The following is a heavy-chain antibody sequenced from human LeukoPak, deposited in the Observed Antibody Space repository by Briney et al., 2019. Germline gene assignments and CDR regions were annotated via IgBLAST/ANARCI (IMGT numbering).Heavy chain of an antibody. CDR3: ARDKDSSGWYYFDY. CDR2: ISGSTTYI. D-gene: IGHD6-19*01. Sequence: GGSLRLSCTASGFTFSSYSMNWVRQAPGKGLEWVSSISGSTTYIYYADSVKGRFTISRDSTKNPLYLQMNSLRAEDTAVYYCARDKDSSGWYYFDYWGQGILVTVSS. V-gene: IGHV3-21*01. J-gene: IGHJ4*02. CDR1: GFTFSSYS.